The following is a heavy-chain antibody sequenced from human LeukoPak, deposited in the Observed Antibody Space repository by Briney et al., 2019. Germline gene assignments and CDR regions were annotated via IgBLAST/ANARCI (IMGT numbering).Heavy chain of an antibody. V-gene: IGHV3-64D*09. J-gene: IGHJ3*02. CDR3: VKGQWLEAFDI. D-gene: IGHD6-19*01. CDR1: GFIFSSFA. CDR2: ISSDGDIT. Sequence: QRGGSLSLSCSLSGFIFSSFAMHWVRQAPEKGLEYVSAISSDGDITYYADSVKGRFSISRENSKNTLCLQMSSLRAEETAVYYCVKGQWLEAFDIWGQGTMVTVSS.